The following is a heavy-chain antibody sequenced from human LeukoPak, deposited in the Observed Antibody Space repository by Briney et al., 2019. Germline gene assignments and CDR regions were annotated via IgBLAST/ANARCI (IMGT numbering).Heavy chain of an antibody. V-gene: IGHV3-74*01. CDR1: GFTFSSYW. J-gene: IGHJ4*02. CDR2: INSDGSST. D-gene: IGHD6-19*01. Sequence: PGGSLRLSCAASGFTFSSYWMHWVRQAPGKGLVWVSRINSDGSSTSYADSVKGRFTISRDNAKNTLYLQMNSLRAEDTAVYYCASVRYSSGWYIDYWGQGTLVTVSS. CDR3: ASVRYSSGWYIDY.